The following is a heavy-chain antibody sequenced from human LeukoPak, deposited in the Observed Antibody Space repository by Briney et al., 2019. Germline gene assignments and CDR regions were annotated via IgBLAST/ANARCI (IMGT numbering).Heavy chain of an antibody. J-gene: IGHJ6*02. Sequence: GGSLRLSCSASGFPFSSYAMHWVRQAPGKGLEYVSAISDSGGSTYYADSVKGRFTISRDNSRNTLYLQMSSLRAEDPAVYFCVRGYSFGPYGMDVWGQGTTVTVSS. CDR2: ISDSGGST. CDR3: VRGYSFGPYGMDV. D-gene: IGHD2-15*01. CDR1: GFPFSSYA. V-gene: IGHV3-64D*09.